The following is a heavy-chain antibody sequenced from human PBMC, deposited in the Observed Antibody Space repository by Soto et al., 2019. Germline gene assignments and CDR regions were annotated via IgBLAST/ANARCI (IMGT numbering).Heavy chain of an antibody. CDR1: GETFSRSA. J-gene: IGHJ4*02. D-gene: IGHD6-19*01. CDR2: IHAGNGNT. CDR3: ERDGPGWYFDN. V-gene: IGHV1-3*01. Sequence: QVQLVQSGAEVKKPGASVKVSCKTSGETFSRSAIHWVRQVPGQRPEWMGWIHAGNGNTKYSQKFQDRLTVTRDTSASTAYMELSSRRSEDTGIYYCERDGPGWYFDNWGQGTLVTVSS.